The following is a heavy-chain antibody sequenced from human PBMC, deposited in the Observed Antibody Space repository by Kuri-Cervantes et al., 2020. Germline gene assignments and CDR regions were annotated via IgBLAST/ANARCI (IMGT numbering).Heavy chain of an antibody. V-gene: IGHV4-34*01. J-gene: IGHJ4*02. Sequence: GSLRLSCSVSGGSIRSQYWSWIRQPPGKGLEWIGEINHSGTITYNPSLKSRVTISIDTTKNHFSLRLTSVAAADTAVYYCGRGFSSTWSNWGQGTQVTVSS. CDR3: GRGFSSTWSN. CDR2: INHSGTI. D-gene: IGHD6-13*01. CDR1: GGSIRSQY.